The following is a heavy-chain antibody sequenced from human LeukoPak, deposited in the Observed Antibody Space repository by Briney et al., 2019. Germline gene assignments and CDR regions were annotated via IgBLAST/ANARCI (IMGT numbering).Heavy chain of an antibody. CDR1: GYTFTGHH. CDR3: ARDYCSSTSCLFDY. Sequence: GASVKVSCKASGYTFTGHHMHWVRQAPGQGLEWMGRINPNSGDTNYARKFQGRVTMTRDTSISTAYMELSRLRSDDTAVYYCARDYCSSTSCLFDYWGQGTLVTVSS. D-gene: IGHD2-2*01. CDR2: INPNSGDT. J-gene: IGHJ4*02. V-gene: IGHV1-2*06.